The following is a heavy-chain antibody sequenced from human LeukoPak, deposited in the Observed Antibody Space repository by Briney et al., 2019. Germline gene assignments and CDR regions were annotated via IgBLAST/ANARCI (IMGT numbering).Heavy chain of an antibody. CDR1: GGSFSGYY. CDR3: ARKPSNEAR. CDR2: INHSGST. V-gene: IGHV4-34*01. Sequence: SETLSLTCAVYGGSFSGYYWSWIRQPPGKGLEWIGEINHSGSTNYNPSLKSRVTISVDTSKNQFSLKLSSVTAADTAVYYCARKPSNEARWGQGTLVTVSS. J-gene: IGHJ4*02.